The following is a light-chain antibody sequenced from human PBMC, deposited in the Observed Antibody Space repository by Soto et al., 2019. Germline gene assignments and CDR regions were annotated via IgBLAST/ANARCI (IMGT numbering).Light chain of an antibody. CDR3: QQYNNWPPWT. CDR2: DAS. Sequence: EVVMTQSPATLSVSPGEGVTPSCRASQGIGDTLAWYQQKPGQAPRLLIYDASNRATGIPARFSGSGSGTDFTLTISSLEPEDFAVYYCQQYNNWPPWTFGQGTKVDIK. V-gene: IGKV3D-15*01. J-gene: IGKJ1*01. CDR1: QGIGDT.